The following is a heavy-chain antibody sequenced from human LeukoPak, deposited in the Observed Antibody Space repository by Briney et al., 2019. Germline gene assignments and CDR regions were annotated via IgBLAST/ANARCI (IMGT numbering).Heavy chain of an antibody. CDR3: AREQYCSGGSCYLWGYYYYYMDV. CDR2: INHSGST. D-gene: IGHD2-15*01. J-gene: IGHJ6*03. V-gene: IGHV4-34*01. Sequence: SETLSLTCAVYGGSFSGYCWSWIRQPPGKGLEWIGEINHSGSTNYNPSLKSRVTISVDTSKNQFSLKLSSVTAADTAVYYCAREQYCSGGSCYLWGYYYYYMDVWGKGTTVTVSS. CDR1: GGSFSGYC.